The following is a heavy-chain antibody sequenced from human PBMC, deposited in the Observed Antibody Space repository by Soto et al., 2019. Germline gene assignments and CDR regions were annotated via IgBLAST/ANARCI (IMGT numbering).Heavy chain of an antibody. D-gene: IGHD2-2*01. V-gene: IGHV3-23*01. CDR3: AKDPRYCSSTSCRYYYYYMDV. Sequence: GGSLRLSCAASGFTFSSYAMSWVRQAPGKGLEWVSAISGSGGSTYYADSVKGRFTISRDNSKNTLYLQMNSLRAEDTAVYYCAKDPRYCSSTSCRYYYYYMDVWGKGTTVTVSS. CDR2: ISGSGGST. J-gene: IGHJ6*03. CDR1: GFTFSSYA.